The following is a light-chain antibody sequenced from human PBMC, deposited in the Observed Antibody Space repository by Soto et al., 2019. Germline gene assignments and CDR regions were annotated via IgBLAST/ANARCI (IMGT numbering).Light chain of an antibody. Sequence: QSALTQPPSASGSHGQSVTISRTGTSSDITDNKYVSWFQQHPGKAPKVLIYEVNKRPSGVPDRFSGSKSGNTASLTVSGLQADDGADYYCNSYVGSNNYVFGTGTKVTVL. J-gene: IGLJ1*01. CDR1: SSDITDNKY. CDR2: EVN. V-gene: IGLV2-8*01. CDR3: NSYVGSNNYV.